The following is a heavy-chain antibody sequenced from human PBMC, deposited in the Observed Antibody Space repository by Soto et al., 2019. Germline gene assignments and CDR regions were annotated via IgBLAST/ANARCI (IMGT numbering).Heavy chain of an antibody. V-gene: IGHV4-39*01. J-gene: IGHJ3*02. CDR2: IYYSGST. CDR3: ARRCSGTSCYVENDAFDI. D-gene: IGHD2-2*01. Sequence: SETLSLTCTVSGGSISSSSYYWGWIRQPPGKGLEWIGSIYYSGSTYYNPSLKSRVTISVDTSKNQFSLKLSSVTAADTAVYYCARRCSGTSCYVENDAFDIWGQGTMVTVSS. CDR1: GGSISSSSYY.